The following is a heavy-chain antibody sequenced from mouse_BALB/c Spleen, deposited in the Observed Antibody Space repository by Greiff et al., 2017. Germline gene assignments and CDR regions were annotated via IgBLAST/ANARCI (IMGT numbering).Heavy chain of an antibody. CDR3: ARGNGYDAWFAY. CDR1: GFTFTAYY. CDR2: LRNKSNGYTT. J-gene: IGHJ3*01. V-gene: IGHV7-3*02. Sequence: EVQGVESGGGLVQPGGSLRLSCATSGFTFTAYYMSWVRQPPGKALEWLGFLRNKSNGYTTEYSASVKGRFTISRDNSQSILYLQMNTLRAEDSATYYCARGNGYDAWFAYWGQGTLVTVYA. D-gene: IGHD2-2*01.